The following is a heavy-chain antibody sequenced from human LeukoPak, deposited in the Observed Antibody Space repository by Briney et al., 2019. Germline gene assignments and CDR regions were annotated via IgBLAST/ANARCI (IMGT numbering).Heavy chain of an antibody. J-gene: IGHJ3*01. V-gene: IGHV3-23*01. CDR1: TFNFGLYV. Sequence: PGGSLRLSCEASTFNFGLYVMTWARQAPGKGLEWVSGISGGGLSTYYTDSVKGRFTISRENSKNTLYLEMTRLRTEDTAVYFCGRGGSTRARAFDVWGQGTMVTVSS. D-gene: IGHD2-15*01. CDR2: ISGGGLST. CDR3: GRGGSTRARAFDV.